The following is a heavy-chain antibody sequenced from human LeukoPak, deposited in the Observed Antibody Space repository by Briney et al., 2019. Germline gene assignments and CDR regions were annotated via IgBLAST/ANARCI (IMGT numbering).Heavy chain of an antibody. V-gene: IGHV4-39*01. D-gene: IGHD2/OR15-2a*01. J-gene: IGHJ4*02. CDR3: GRLLTFDTTGNIDS. CDR1: GGSIGSYNHN. CDR2: IFYAVMT. Sequence: PSETLSLTCTVSGGSIGSYNHNWGWQPPAPGLGPLTPGTIFYAVMTYYHPSLKSRVIISVDRSVKQFSLSLSSVTVSDTSLDFCGRLLTFDTTGNIDSWGQGIRVTVSP.